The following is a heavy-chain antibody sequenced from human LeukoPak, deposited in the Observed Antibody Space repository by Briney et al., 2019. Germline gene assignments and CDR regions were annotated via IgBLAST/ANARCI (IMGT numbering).Heavy chain of an antibody. Sequence: SETLSLTCAVYGGSFSGYYWSWIRQPPGKGLEWIGEINHSGSTNYNPSLKSRVTISVDTSKNQFPLKLSSVTAADTAVYYCARGYGDYYDSSGYDYWGQGTLVTVSS. CDR3: ARGYGDYYDSSGYDY. CDR2: INHSGST. CDR1: GGSFSGYY. J-gene: IGHJ4*02. V-gene: IGHV4-34*01. D-gene: IGHD3-22*01.